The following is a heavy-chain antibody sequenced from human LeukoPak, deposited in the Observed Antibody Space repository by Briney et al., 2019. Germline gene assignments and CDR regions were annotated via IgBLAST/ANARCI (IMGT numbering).Heavy chain of an antibody. V-gene: IGHV3-21*01. CDR3: AREQSYSEEIVVVNPPFDY. Sequence: GGSLRLSCAASGFTFSSYGMNWVRQAPGKGLDWVSSISSSGTYIYFADSVKGRFTISRDNAKNSLYLQMNSLRAEDTALYYCAREQSYSEEIVVVNPPFDYWGQGTLVTVSS. CDR2: ISSSGTYI. J-gene: IGHJ4*02. D-gene: IGHD2-21*01. CDR1: GFTFSSYG.